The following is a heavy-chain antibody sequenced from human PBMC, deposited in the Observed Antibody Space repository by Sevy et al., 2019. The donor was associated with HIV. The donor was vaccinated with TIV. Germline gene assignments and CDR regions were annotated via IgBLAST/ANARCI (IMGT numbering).Heavy chain of an antibody. Sequence: GGCLRLSCAASGFTFSNYWMTWVRQAPGKGLEWVANIKVDGSEKYYVDSVKGRFTISIDNAKNSLYLQMNSLRAEGTAVYHCARDCSSTDCLWGLDVWGQGTTVTVSS. CDR3: ARDCSSTDCLWGLDV. CDR1: GFTFSNYW. J-gene: IGHJ6*02. V-gene: IGHV3-7*03. CDR2: IKVDGSEK. D-gene: IGHD2-2*01.